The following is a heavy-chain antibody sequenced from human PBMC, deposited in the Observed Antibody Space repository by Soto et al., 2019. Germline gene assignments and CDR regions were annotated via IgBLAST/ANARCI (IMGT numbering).Heavy chain of an antibody. CDR3: ARVGDITMVRGVISAYFDY. Sequence: QVQLQESGPGLVKPSQTLSLTCTVSGGSISSGGYYWSWIRQHPGKGLEWIGYIYYSGSTYYNPSRNDRGTICVDTSETQFSLKLIYVTAAETAVYYGARVGDITMVRGVISAYFDYWGQGTRVTVSS. V-gene: IGHV4-31*03. CDR2: IYYSGST. D-gene: IGHD3-10*01. J-gene: IGHJ4*02. CDR1: GGSISSGGYY.